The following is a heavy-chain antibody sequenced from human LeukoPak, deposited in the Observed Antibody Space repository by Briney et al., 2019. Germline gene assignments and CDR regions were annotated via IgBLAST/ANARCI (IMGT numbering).Heavy chain of an antibody. CDR3: ARVSSGWYVIPSPVRHYYYYYMDV. Sequence: SETLSLTCTVSGGLISISAYYWGWIRQPPGKGLEWIGSIYYSGTTHYNPSLKSRVTISVDTSKNQFSLKLSSVTAADTAVYYCARVSSGWYVIPSPVRHYYYYYMDVWGKGTTVTISS. CDR1: GGLISISAYY. CDR2: IYYSGTT. J-gene: IGHJ6*03. D-gene: IGHD6-19*01. V-gene: IGHV4-39*07.